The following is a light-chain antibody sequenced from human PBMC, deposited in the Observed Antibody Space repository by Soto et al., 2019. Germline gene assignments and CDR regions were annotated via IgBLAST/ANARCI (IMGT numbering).Light chain of an antibody. CDR1: QSVSSS. CDR3: QQYKNWPWT. Sequence: EIVMTPSPATLSVSPGERATLSCRTSQSVSSSLAWYQQKPGQAPSLLIYGASTRATGIPARFSGSGSGTEFTLTISSLQSEDCAVYYCQQYKNWPWTFGQGTKVDIK. CDR2: GAS. J-gene: IGKJ1*01. V-gene: IGKV3-15*01.